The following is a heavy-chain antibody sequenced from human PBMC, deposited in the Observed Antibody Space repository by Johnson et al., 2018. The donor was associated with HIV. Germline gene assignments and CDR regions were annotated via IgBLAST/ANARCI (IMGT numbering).Heavy chain of an antibody. V-gene: IGHV3-64*01. J-gene: IGHJ3*02. D-gene: IGHD3-16*01. Sequence: VQLVESGGGVVQPGRSLRLSCAASGFTFSCYAMHWVRQAPGKGLEYVSAISSNGGSTYYANSVKGRFTISRDNSKNTLYLQMGSLRAEDMAVYYCARWGDYLDAFDIWGQGTMVTVSS. CDR1: GFTFSCYA. CDR2: ISSNGGST. CDR3: ARWGDYLDAFDI.